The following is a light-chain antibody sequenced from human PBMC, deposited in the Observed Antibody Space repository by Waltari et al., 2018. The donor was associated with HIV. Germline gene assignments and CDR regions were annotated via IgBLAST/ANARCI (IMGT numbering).Light chain of an antibody. CDR2: WAS. CDR1: RTVLSNSYNRNY. Sequence: DIVMTQSPDSLAVSLGERATFTCRSIRTVLSNSYNRNYLAWYQQKHGQSPNVIIYWASTRQSGVPDRFSASGSGTNFSLTISSLQAADVAVYYCQQYYTVRPTFGGGTKVEIK. CDR3: QQYYTVRPT. J-gene: IGKJ4*01. V-gene: IGKV4-1*01.